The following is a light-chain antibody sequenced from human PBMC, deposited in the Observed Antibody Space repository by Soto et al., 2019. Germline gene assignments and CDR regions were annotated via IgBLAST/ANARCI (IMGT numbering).Light chain of an antibody. CDR2: DDS. V-gene: IGLV3-21*02. CDR1: NIGSKS. Sequence: SYELTQPPSVSVAPGQTARITCGGTNIGSKSVHWYQQKPGQAPVLVVYDDSDRPSGIPERFSGSNSGNTATLTISRVEAGDEADYYCQVWDSSSDSRVFGTGTKVTVL. J-gene: IGLJ1*01. CDR3: QVWDSSSDSRV.